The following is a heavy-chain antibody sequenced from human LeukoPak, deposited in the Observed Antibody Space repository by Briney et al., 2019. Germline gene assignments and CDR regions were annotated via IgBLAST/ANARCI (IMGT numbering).Heavy chain of an antibody. V-gene: IGHV3-21*01. Sequence: GGSLRLSCAAAGFSFSTYSMNWVRQTPGKGLEWFSCISRTSSYIYYADSVKGRFTLSRDNGKNSLYLQMNSLRAEDTAVYYCARGGMGANSQEYFYYGMDVWGQGTTVTVSS. CDR2: ISRTSSYI. J-gene: IGHJ6*02. CDR3: ARGGMGANSQEYFYYGMDV. D-gene: IGHD2-8*01. CDR1: GFSFSTYS.